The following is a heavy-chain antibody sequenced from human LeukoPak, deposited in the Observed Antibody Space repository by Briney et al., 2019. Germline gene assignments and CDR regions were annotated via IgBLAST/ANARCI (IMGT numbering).Heavy chain of an antibody. CDR3: ARGGSVAAANTYDY. V-gene: IGHV1-8*01. CDR1: GYTFTSYD. Sequence: GALVKVSCKASGYTFTSYDINWVRQATGQGLEWMGWMNPNSGNTGYAQKFQGRVTMTRNTSISTAYMELSSLRSEDTAVYYCARGGSVAAANTYDYWGQGTLVTVSS. CDR2: MNPNSGNT. D-gene: IGHD6-19*01. J-gene: IGHJ4*02.